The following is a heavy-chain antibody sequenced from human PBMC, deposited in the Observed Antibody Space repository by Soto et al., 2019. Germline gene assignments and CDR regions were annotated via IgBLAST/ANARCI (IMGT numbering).Heavy chain of an antibody. CDR1: GFTFSEYY. D-gene: IGHD1-20*01. CDR2: ISSSGSTI. Sequence: PGGSLRLSXAASGFTFSEYYMSWIRQAPGKGLEWVSYISSSGSTIYYADSVKGRFTISRDNAKNSLYLQMNSLRAEDTAVYYCARERYNWNDGPFDYYYGMDVWGQGTTVTVSS. V-gene: IGHV3-11*01. J-gene: IGHJ6*02. CDR3: ARERYNWNDGPFDYYYGMDV.